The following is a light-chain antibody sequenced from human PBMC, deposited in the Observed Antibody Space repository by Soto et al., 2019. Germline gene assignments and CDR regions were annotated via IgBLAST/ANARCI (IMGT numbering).Light chain of an antibody. Sequence: QSALTQPASVSGSPGQSITISCTGTRTDVGDYNYVSWYQQHPGKAPKVIIYDVSNRPSGVSNRFSGSKSGSTASLTISGLQPEDEADYYCCSYTSSSTYVFGIGTKLTVL. V-gene: IGLV2-14*03. J-gene: IGLJ1*01. CDR1: RTDVGDYNY. CDR3: CSYTSSSTYV. CDR2: DVS.